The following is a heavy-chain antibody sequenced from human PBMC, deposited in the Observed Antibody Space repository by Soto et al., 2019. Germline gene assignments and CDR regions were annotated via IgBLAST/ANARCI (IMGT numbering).Heavy chain of an antibody. J-gene: IGHJ4*02. D-gene: IGHD3-22*01. CDR1: GYTVTNYA. CDR3: AHSSGWFALDY. V-gene: IGHV1-3*01. Sequence: QVQPVQSGAEVKKPGASVKVSCKASGYTVTNYAMHWVRLAPGQWLEWMGWINVANGNTRYSQNFQDRVTFTRDTSASTVYMELNSLRSEDTATYYCAHSSGWFALDYWGQGTLVTVSS. CDR2: INVANGNT.